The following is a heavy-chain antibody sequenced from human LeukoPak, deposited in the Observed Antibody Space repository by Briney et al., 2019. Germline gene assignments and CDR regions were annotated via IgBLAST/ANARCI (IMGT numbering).Heavy chain of an antibody. D-gene: IGHD6-19*01. CDR2: IYPGDSDT. Sequence: GESLKISCEGSGYSFTTYWIGWVRQLPEKGLEWMGIIYPGDSDTRYSPSFQGQVTISADKSITTAYLQWSSLKASDTAMYYCALGMYRSGWRFDFWGQGTLVTVSS. J-gene: IGHJ4*02. V-gene: IGHV5-51*01. CDR3: ALGMYRSGWRFDF. CDR1: GYSFTTYW.